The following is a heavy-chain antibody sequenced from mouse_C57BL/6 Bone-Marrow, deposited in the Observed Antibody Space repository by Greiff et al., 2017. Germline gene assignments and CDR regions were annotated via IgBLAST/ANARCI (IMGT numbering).Heavy chain of an antibody. V-gene: IGHV1-72*01. D-gene: IGHD1-2*01. CDR2: IDPNSGGT. CDR3: AKAITTESWFAY. Sequence: QVHVKQPGAELVKPGASVKLSCKASGYTFTSYWMHWVKQRPGRGLEWIGRIDPNSGGTKYNEKFKSKATLTVDKPSSTAYMQLSSLTSEDSAVYYCAKAITTESWFAYWGQGTLVTVSA. CDR1: GYTFTSYW. J-gene: IGHJ3*01.